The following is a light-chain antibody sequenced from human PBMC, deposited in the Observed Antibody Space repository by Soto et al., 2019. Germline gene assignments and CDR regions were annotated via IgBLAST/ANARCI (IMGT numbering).Light chain of an antibody. CDR2: EVN. CDR1: SSDVGGYNY. Sequence: QSALTQPPSASGSPGQSVTISCTGTSSDVGGYNYVSWYQQHPGKAPKLMIYEVNKRPSGVPDRFSGSKSGNTASLTVSGLQAEDEAVYYCSSHSGSNLVVFGGGTKVTVL. J-gene: IGLJ2*01. V-gene: IGLV2-8*01. CDR3: SSHSGSNLVV.